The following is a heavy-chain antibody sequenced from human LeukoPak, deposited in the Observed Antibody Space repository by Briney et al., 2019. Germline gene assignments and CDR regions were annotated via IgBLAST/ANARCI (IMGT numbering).Heavy chain of an antibody. CDR1: GFSFTTYW. CDR2: IKQDGTEK. J-gene: IGHJ4*02. D-gene: IGHD3-10*01. V-gene: IGHV3-7*01. CDR3: AKLAKYFYGSETYYFFEH. Sequence: GGSLRLSCAASGFSFTTYWMSWVRQAPGKGLEWVANIKQDGTEKYYVDSVKGRFTISRDNAKNSLYLQMNSLRAEDTAVYYCAKLAKYFYGSETYYFFEHWGQGTPVTASS.